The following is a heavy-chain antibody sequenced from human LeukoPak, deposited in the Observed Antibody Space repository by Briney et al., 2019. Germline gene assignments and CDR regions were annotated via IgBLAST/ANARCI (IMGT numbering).Heavy chain of an antibody. CDR3: AGDSSITMVRGGILDP. V-gene: IGHV3-21*01. CDR2: ISSSSSYI. J-gene: IGHJ5*02. Sequence: PGGSLRLSCAASGFTFSSYSMNWVRQAPGKGLEWVSSISSSSSYIYYADSVKGRFTISRDNAKNSLYLQMNSLRAEDTAVYYCAGDSSITMVRGGILDPWGQGTLVTVSS. D-gene: IGHD3-10*01. CDR1: GFTFSSYS.